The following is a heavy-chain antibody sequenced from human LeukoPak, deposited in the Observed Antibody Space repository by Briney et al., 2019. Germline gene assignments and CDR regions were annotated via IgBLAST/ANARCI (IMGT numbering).Heavy chain of an antibody. D-gene: IGHD3-9*01. CDR1: GFTLSNYD. CDR3: TGYFDWLPQPYYFDY. Sequence: GGSLRLSCAASGFTLSNYDMHWVRQAPGKGLEWVAFIRYDENDKYYADAVEGRFTISRDNSKNTLYLQMNSLRAEDTAVYSCTGYFDWLPQPYYFDYWGQGTLVTVSS. V-gene: IGHV3-30*02. J-gene: IGHJ4*02. CDR2: IRYDENDK.